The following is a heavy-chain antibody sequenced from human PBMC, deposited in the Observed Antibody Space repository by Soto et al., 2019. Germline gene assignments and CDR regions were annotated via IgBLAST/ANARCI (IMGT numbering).Heavy chain of an antibody. CDR3: VKQAHGLDGVAFDY. Sequence: PVGSLRLSCSASGFIFSESTIYWVRQVPGKGLEAISAVSTSGRSTYYADSVKDRFTISRDNSKNTLFLQMGSLRPEGTAIYYCVKQAHGLDGVAFDYWGQGTQVTVSS. CDR2: VSTSGRST. CDR1: GFIFSEST. V-gene: IGHV3-64D*06. J-gene: IGHJ4*02. D-gene: IGHD2-15*01.